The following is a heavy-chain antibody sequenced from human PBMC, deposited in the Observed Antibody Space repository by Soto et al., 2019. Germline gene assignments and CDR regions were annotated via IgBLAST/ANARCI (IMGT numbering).Heavy chain of an antibody. D-gene: IGHD4-17*01. CDR3: AAGVGGYIYGLARH. CDR2: INPSGGST. V-gene: IGHV1-46*01. CDR1: TYTFTNNY. Sequence: GASVKVSCKTSTYTFTNNYIHWVRQAPGQGPEWMGIINPSGGSTTYAQKFQGRVTMTRDTSTSTVYMDLSSLRSEDTAVYYCAAGVGGYIYGLARHWGPGTLVTVSS. J-gene: IGHJ4*02.